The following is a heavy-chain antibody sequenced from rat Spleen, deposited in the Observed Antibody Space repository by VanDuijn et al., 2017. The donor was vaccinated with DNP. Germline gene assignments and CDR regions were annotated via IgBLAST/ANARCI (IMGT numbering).Heavy chain of an antibody. CDR2: ISSAGST. J-gene: IGHJ1*01. V-gene: IGHV3-3*01. CDR3: ARYSGYYWYLDF. Sequence: EVQLQDSGPGLVKPSQSLSLTCSVTGYSITSSYRWNWIRKFPGNKLERLGSISSAGSTNYNPPLKSQIAIKRDTAKNQFFLHLNSVTPEDTATYYCARYSGYYWYLDFWGPGTMVPVSS. D-gene: IGHD1-1*01. CDR1: GYSITSSYR.